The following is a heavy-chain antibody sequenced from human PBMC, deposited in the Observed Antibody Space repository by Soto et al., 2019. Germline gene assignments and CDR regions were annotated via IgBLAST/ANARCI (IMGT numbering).Heavy chain of an antibody. J-gene: IGHJ4*02. Sequence: SETLSLTCAVYGGSFIGYYWTWIRQPPGTGLEWIGEINHSGSTNYNPSLKSRVTISLDTSKNQFSLKLTSVTAADTAVYYCARDKITGLFDYWGQGTLVTVSS. CDR3: ARDKITGLFDY. CDR1: GGSFIGYY. CDR2: INHSGST. D-gene: IGHD2-8*02. V-gene: IGHV4-34*01.